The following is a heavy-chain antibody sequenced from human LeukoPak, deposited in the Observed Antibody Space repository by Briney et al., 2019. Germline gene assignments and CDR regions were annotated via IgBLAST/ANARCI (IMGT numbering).Heavy chain of an antibody. J-gene: IGHJ5*02. Sequence: SETLSLTCAVYGGSFSGYYWSWIRQPPGKGLEWIGEINHSGSTNYNPSLKSRVTISVDTSKNQFSLKLSSVTAADTAVYYCARALDTHNWFDPWGQGTLVTVSS. D-gene: IGHD2-2*02. V-gene: IGHV4-34*01. CDR3: ARALDTHNWFDP. CDR2: INHSGST. CDR1: GGSFSGYY.